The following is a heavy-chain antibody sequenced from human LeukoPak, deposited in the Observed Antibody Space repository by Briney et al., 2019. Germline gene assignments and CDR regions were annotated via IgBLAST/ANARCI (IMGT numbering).Heavy chain of an antibody. V-gene: IGHV1-69*13. D-gene: IGHD1-26*01. CDR2: IIPIFDTA. CDR3: ARISLGAIWGYYYGMDV. Sequence: SVKVSCKASGGTFSSYSISWVRQAPGQGLEWMGGIIPIFDTADNAQKFQGRVTITADESTSTAYMELSSLRSEDMAVFYCARISLGAIWGYYYGMDVWGQGTTVTVSS. CDR1: GGTFSSYS. J-gene: IGHJ6*02.